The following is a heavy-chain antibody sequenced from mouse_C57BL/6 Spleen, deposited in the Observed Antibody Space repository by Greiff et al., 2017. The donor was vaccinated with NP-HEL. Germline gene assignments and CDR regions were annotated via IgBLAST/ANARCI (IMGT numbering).Heavy chain of an antibody. CDR3: VFQLFHPAWFAY. V-gene: IGHV1-50*01. D-gene: IGHD3-3*01. J-gene: IGHJ3*01. CDR2: IDPSDSYT. CDR1: GYTFTSYW. Sequence: VQLQQPGAELVKPGASVKLSCKASGYTFTSYWMQWVKQRPGQGLEWIGEIDPSDSYTNYNQKFKGKATLTVDTSSSTAYMQLSSLTSEDSAVYYCVFQLFHPAWFAYWGQGTLVTVSA.